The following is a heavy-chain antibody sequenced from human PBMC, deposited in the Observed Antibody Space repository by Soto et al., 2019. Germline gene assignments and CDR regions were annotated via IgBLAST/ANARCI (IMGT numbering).Heavy chain of an antibody. J-gene: IGHJ6*02. CDR3: ARDIGAARPASEDYYYYGMDV. Sequence: SQTLSLTCAISGDSVSSNSAAWNWIRQSPSRGLEWLGRTYYRSKWYNDYAVSVISRITINPDTSKNQFSLQLNSVTPEDTAVYYCARDIGAARPASEDYYYYGMDVWGQGTTVTVSS. D-gene: IGHD6-13*01. CDR2: TYYRSKWYN. V-gene: IGHV6-1*01. CDR1: GDSVSSNSAA.